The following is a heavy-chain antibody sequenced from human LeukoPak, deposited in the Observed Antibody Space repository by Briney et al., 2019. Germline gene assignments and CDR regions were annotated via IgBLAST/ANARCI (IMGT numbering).Heavy chain of an antibody. V-gene: IGHV3-21*01. D-gene: IGHD3-10*01. J-gene: IGHJ3*02. CDR3: ARGRGDYYGSGNHDAFDI. CDR1: GFTFSSYS. CDR2: ISSSSSYI. Sequence: KAGGSLRLSCAASGFTFSSYSMNWVRQAPGKGLEWVSSISSSSSYIYYADSVKGRFTISRDNAKNSLYLQMNSLRAEDTAVYYCARGRGDYYGSGNHDAFDIWGQGIMVTVSS.